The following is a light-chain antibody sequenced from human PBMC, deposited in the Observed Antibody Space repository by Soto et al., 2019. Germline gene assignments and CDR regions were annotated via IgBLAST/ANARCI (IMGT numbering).Light chain of an antibody. J-gene: IGKJ2*01. CDR1: QSISNW. Sequence: DIQMTQSPSTLSASVGDRVTITSRASQSISNWLAWYQQRPGKAPKLLIYKASSLESGVPSRFSGSGSGTEFTLTISSLQPDDFATYYCQQYKSYWYTFGQGTRLEIK. CDR2: KAS. V-gene: IGKV1-5*03. CDR3: QQYKSYWYT.